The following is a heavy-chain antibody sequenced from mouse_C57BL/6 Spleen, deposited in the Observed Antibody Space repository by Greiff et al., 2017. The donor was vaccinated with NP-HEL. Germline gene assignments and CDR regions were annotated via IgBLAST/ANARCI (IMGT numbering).Heavy chain of an antibody. CDR2: INPYNGGT. D-gene: IGHD2-12*01. CDR3: ARDYYSFYFDY. CDR1: GYTFTDYY. J-gene: IGHJ2*01. Sequence: VQLQQSGPVLVKPGASVKMSCKASGYTFTDYYMNWVKQSHGKSLEWIGVINPYNGGTSYNQKFKGKATLTVDKSSSTAYMELNSLTSEDSAVYYCARDYYSFYFDYWGQGTTLTVSS. V-gene: IGHV1-19*01.